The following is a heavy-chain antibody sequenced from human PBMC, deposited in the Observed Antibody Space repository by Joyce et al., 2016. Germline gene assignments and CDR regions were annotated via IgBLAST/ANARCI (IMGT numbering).Heavy chain of an antibody. CDR2: IYYSRNT. Sequence: QVQLQESGPRLVKPSETLSLTCTVSGGSIGFYYWNWIRQSPGKGLAWIGNIYYSRNTNYNPSLKRRLTISVDIPKNQFSLNLSSVTPADTAVYYCARAIYSNNYRHNWFDSWGQGTLVTVSS. CDR3: ARAIYSNNYRHNWFDS. CDR1: GGSIGFYY. V-gene: IGHV4-59*01. D-gene: IGHD4-11*01. J-gene: IGHJ5*01.